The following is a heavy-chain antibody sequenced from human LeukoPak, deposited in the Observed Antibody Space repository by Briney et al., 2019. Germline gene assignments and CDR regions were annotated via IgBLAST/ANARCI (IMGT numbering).Heavy chain of an antibody. CDR1: GYTFTDYY. CDR2: INPNSGGT. Sequence: ASVKVSCKASGYTFTDYYMHWVRQAPGQGLEWMGWINPNSGGTNYAQKFQGRVTMTRDTSISTAYMELSRLRSDDTAVYYCARVWFWAQGSGSPPTSDYWGQGTLVTVSS. D-gene: IGHD3-10*01. J-gene: IGHJ4*02. CDR3: ARVWFWAQGSGSPPTSDY. V-gene: IGHV1-2*02.